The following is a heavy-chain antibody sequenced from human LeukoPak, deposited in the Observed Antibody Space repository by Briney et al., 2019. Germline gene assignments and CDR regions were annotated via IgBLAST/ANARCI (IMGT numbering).Heavy chain of an antibody. V-gene: IGHV4-39*01. J-gene: IGHJ4*02. D-gene: IGHD5-18*01. CDR2: IYHSGAT. CDR1: GGSIISGSYY. Sequence: SATLSLTFTVAGGSIISGSYYWGWVRHPPRKGLDRIGSIYHSGATAYNPSLKSRVIISVDTSKNQFSLKLSSVTAADTAVYHCSRQGWIQLVPYYFDYWGQGTLVTVSS. CDR3: SRQGWIQLVPYYFDY.